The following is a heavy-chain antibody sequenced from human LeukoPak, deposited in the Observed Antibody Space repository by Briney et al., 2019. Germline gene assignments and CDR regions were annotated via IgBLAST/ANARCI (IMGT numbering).Heavy chain of an antibody. CDR1: GYTFTSYG. CDR3: AREKVKGVLVLLGYFDY. D-gene: IGHD3-10*01. CDR2: ISAYNGNT. Sequence: ASVKVSCKASGYTFTSYGISWVRQAPGQGLEWMGWISAYNGNTNYAQKLQGRVTMTTDTSTSTAYMELRSLRSDDTAVYYCAREKVKGVLVLLGYFDYWGQGTLVTVSS. J-gene: IGHJ4*02. V-gene: IGHV1-18*01.